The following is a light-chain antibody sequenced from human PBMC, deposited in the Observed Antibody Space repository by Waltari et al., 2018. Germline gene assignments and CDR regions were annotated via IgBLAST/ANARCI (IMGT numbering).Light chain of an antibody. CDR2: AAS. CDR1: QHVGTY. J-gene: IGKJ2*01. V-gene: IGKV1-39*01. CDR3: QQGYNSPPT. Sequence: IQLTQSPSSLYESVGTSVTVHCRSSQHVGTYLNWYQQQPGKAPKRLIYAASSLNTGVPSRFSGSGSGTEISLTISSLQPEDFATYYCQQGYNSPPTFGQGTKLESK.